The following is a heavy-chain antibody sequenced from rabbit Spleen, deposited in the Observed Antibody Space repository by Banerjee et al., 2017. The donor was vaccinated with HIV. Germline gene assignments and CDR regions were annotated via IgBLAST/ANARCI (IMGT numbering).Heavy chain of an antibody. CDR3: TRDDGSGHYIDGYFNL. Sequence: QEQLVESGGGLVQPEGSLTLTCTASGVSFSNKAVMCWVRQAPGKGLEWIGCIYTGSGAGTYYASWAKGRFTISKTSSTTVTLQMTSLTAADTATYFCTRDDGSGHYIDGYFNLWGPGTLVTVS. V-gene: IGHV1S45*01. D-gene: IGHD1-1*01. CDR1: GVSFSNKAV. CDR2: IYTGSGAGT. J-gene: IGHJ4*01.